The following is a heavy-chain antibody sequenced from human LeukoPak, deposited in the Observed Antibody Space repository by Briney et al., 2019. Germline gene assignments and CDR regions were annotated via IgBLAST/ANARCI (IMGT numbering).Heavy chain of an antibody. CDR2: IRRRGYGGTI. CDR1: GFTFGDYA. Sequence: GSLRLSCTGSGFTFGDYAMSWARQAPGKGLEWVGFIRRRGYGGTIEYAASVRGRFTISRDDSKSIAYLQMNSLKAEDTAVYYCARDRTSRGYSYGVDYWGQGTLVTVSS. V-gene: IGHV3-49*04. CDR3: ARDRTSRGYSYGVDY. J-gene: IGHJ4*02. D-gene: IGHD5-18*01.